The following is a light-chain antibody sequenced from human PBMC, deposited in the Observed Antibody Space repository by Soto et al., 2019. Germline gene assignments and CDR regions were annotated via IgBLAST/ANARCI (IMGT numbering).Light chain of an antibody. V-gene: IGLV1-51*01. CDR1: SSNIGNNY. CDR2: DNN. Sequence: QSVLTQPPSVSAAPGQKVTISCSGSSSNIGNNYVSWYQQLPGTAPKLLIYDNNKRPSGIPDRFSGSKSGTSATLGITGLQTGDEADYYWGTWDSSLGAVVFGGGTKLTVL. J-gene: IGLJ2*01. CDR3: GTWDSSLGAVV.